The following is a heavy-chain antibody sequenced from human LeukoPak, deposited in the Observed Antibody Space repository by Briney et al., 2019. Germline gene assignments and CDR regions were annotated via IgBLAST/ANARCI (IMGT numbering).Heavy chain of an antibody. CDR2: IWYDGSKT. D-gene: IGHD2-2*01. J-gene: IGHJ4*02. CDR3: AGDDCSTTPCYAY. Sequence: GGSLRLSCTTSGFTFTNCGLNWVRQAPGKGLEWVAAIWYDGSKTSYTDSVKGRFTVSRDISKNTVYLQMNGLKAEDTAVYYCAGDDCSTTPCYAYWGQGTLVTVSS. CDR1: GFTFTNCG. V-gene: IGHV3-33*01.